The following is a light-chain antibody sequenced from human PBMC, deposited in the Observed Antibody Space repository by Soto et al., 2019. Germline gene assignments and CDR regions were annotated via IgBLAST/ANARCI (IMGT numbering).Light chain of an antibody. CDR3: AAWDDSLNGLWV. Sequence: QSVLTQPPSASGTPGQRVTISCSGSSSNIGSNTVNWYQQRPGTAPKLLIYSNNQRPSGVPDRFSGSKSGPSASLSISGLQSEDEADDYFAAWDDSLNGLWVFGGGTQLTVL. CDR2: SNN. V-gene: IGLV1-44*01. J-gene: IGLJ3*02. CDR1: SSNIGSNT.